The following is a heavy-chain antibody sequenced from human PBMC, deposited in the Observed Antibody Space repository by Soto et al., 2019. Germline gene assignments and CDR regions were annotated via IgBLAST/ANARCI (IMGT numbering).Heavy chain of an antibody. D-gene: IGHD4-4*01. J-gene: IGHJ5*02. CDR2: IKPDESEK. CDR3: VRGGSNYAA. CDR1: GFTFSDSW. Sequence: LRLSCTASGFTFSDSWMTWVRQAPGKGLEWVARIKPDESEKKYADSVKGRFSISRDNAKNSMYLQMDSLRGEDTAVYYCVRGGSNYAAWGQGTLVPVSP. V-gene: IGHV3-7*01.